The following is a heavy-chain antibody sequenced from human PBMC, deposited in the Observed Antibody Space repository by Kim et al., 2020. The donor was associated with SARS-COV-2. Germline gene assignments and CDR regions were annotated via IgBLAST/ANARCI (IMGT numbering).Heavy chain of an antibody. CDR2: IAFDGNDK. V-gene: IGHV3-30*14. Sequence: GGSLRLSCTASGFTFKNYAMHWVRQAPGKGLEWVAVIAFDGNDKFCADELKGRCTIFRDNSANTVYLQLNTLRLDDTAVYFCARDLADGSSHFDHWGQGTQVTVSS. CDR3: ARDLADGSSHFDH. CDR1: GFTFKNYA. D-gene: IGHD6-13*01. J-gene: IGHJ4*02.